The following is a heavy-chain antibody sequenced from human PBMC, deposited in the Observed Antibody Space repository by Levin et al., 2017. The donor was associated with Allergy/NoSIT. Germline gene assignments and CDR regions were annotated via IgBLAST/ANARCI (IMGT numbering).Heavy chain of an antibody. CDR1: GYTFTSYY. J-gene: IGHJ6*02. D-gene: IGHD4-11*01. CDR2: INPSGGST. Sequence: GASVKVSCKASGYTFTSYYMHWVRQAPGQGLEWMGIINPSGGSTSYAQKFQGRVTMTRDTSTSTVYMELSSLRSEDTAVYYCARHLGTTVTRGDYYYYGMDVWGQGTTVTVSS. CDR3: ARHLGTTVTRGDYYYYGMDV. V-gene: IGHV1-46*01.